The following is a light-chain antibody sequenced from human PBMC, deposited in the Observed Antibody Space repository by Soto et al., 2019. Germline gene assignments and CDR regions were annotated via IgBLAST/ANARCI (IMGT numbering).Light chain of an antibody. CDR1: QSVSSY. J-gene: IGKJ1*01. CDR3: QQYNNWAPET. CDR2: GAS. Sequence: DILLTHSPATLSLSLCERATIYCSASQSVSSYLARDQQQPGQDPRLLIYGASTRATGSPARFSGSGSGTEFTLTISSLQSEDFAVSYCQQYNNWAPETFGQGTKVDIK. V-gene: IGKV3-15*01.